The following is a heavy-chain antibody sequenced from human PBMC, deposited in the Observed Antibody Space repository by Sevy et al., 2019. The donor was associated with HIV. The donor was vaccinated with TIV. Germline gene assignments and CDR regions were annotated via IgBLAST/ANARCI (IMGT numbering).Heavy chain of an antibody. J-gene: IGHJ4*02. CDR2: IKQDGSEK. CDR1: GFTFSSYW. CDR3: ARDHKWELRPGVRPQWFDY. D-gene: IGHD1-26*01. V-gene: IGHV3-7*01. Sequence: GGSLRLSCAASGFTFSSYWMSWVRQAPGKGLEWVANIKQDGSEKYYVDSVKGRFTISRDNAKNSLYLQMNSLRAEDTAVYYCARDHKWELRPGVRPQWFDYWGQGTLVTVSS.